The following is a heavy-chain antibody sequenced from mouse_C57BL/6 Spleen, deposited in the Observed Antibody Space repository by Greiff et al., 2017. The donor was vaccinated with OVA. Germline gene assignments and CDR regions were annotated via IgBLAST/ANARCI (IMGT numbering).Heavy chain of an antibody. Sequence: QVQLQQSGPELVKPGASVKISCKASGYAFSSSWMNWVKQRPGKGLEWIGRIYPGDGDTNYNGKFKGKATLTADKSSSTAYMQLSSLTSEDSAVYFCARGDSNYPFDYWGQGTTLTVSS. CDR3: ARGDSNYPFDY. D-gene: IGHD2-5*01. V-gene: IGHV1-82*01. CDR2: IYPGDGDT. J-gene: IGHJ2*01. CDR1: GYAFSSSW.